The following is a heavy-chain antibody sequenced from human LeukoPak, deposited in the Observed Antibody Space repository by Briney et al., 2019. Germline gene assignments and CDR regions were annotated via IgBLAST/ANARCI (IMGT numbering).Heavy chain of an antibody. CDR1: GYTITGYN. J-gene: IGHJ4*02. V-gene: IGHV1-2*02. CDR3: ATITRYHSDGYSSRGYNDY. D-gene: IGHD5-24*01. Sequence: GASVKVSCKASGYTITGYNMHWVRQAPGQGLEWMGWINPNSGGTNYAQKFQGRVTMTRDTSITTAYMELSSLTSDDTAVYYCATITRYHSDGYSSRGYNDYWGQGTLVTVSS. CDR2: INPNSGGT.